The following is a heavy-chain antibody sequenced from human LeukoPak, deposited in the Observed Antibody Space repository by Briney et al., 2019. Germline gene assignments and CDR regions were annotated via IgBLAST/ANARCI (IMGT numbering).Heavy chain of an antibody. Sequence: NPSETLSLTCTVSAGSISSNYWGWIRQPPGKGLEWIGSIYYSGRTYYNPSLKSRVTISVNTSKKQFSLKLSSVTAADTAVYYCARGRPDGSGSYYKFDPWGQGTLVTVSS. J-gene: IGHJ5*02. CDR2: IYYSGRT. V-gene: IGHV4-39*01. CDR3: ARGRPDGSGSYYKFDP. CDR1: AGSISSNY. D-gene: IGHD3-10*01.